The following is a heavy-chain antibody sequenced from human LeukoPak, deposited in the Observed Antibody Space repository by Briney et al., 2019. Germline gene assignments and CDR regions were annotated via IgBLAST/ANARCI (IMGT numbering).Heavy chain of an antibody. J-gene: IGHJ4*02. Sequence: PGGSLRLSCAASGFAFNTDWMNWARQAPGKGLVWVARINTDGSNTAYADSVKGRFTISRDNAKNTLYLQMNSLRVEDTAVYYCARAAIAAAGAVDYWGQGTLVTVSS. CDR2: INTDGSNT. CDR1: GFAFNTDW. CDR3: ARAAIAAAGAVDY. D-gene: IGHD6-13*01. V-gene: IGHV3-74*01.